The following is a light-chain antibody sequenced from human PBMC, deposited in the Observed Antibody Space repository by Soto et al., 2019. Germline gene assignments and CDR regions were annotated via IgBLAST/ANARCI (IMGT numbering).Light chain of an antibody. CDR2: DVS. J-gene: IGLJ1*01. CDR1: SSDVGNYNY. V-gene: IGLV2-14*03. CDR3: SSYKSSTTLYV. Sequence: QSALTQPASVSGSPGQSITISCTGASSDVGNYNYVSWYQQHPGKAPKLIIYDVSNRPSGVSNRFSGSKSGNTASLTISGLQAEDEADYYCSSYKSSTTLYVFGTGTKVTVL.